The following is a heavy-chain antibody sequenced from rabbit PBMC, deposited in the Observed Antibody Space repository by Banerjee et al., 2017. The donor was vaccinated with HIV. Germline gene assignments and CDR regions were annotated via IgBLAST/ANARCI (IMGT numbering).Heavy chain of an antibody. D-gene: IGHD4-2*01. CDR2: IYTGDGNT. CDR3: ARDAGYAGSNL. Sequence: QEQLEESGGDLVKPEGSLTLTCTASGFSFSNKFVMCWVRQAPGKGLEWIACIYTGDGNTYYASWAKGRFTISKTSSTTVTLQMTSLTAADTATYFCARDAGYAGSNLWGQGTLVTVS. J-gene: IGHJ4*01. CDR1: GFSFSNKFV. V-gene: IGHV1S45*01.